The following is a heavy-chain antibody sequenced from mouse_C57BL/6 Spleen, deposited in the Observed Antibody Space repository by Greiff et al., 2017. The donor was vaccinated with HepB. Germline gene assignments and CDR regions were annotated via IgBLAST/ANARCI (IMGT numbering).Heavy chain of an antibody. J-gene: IGHJ1*03. CDR2: ISYSGST. Sequence: EVKLQESGPGMVKPSQSLSLTCTVTGYSITSGYDWHWIRHFPGNKLEWMGYISYSGSTNYNPSLKSRISITHDTSKNHFFLKLNSVTTEDTATYYCARSYYYGSSYWYFDVWGTGTTVTVSS. V-gene: IGHV3-1*01. CDR1: GYSITSGYD. CDR3: ARSYYYGSSYWYFDV. D-gene: IGHD1-1*01.